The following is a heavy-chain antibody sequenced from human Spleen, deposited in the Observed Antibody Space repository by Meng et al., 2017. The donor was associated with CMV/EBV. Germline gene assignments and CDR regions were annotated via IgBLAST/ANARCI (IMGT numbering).Heavy chain of an antibody. CDR3: SRQGPYSSPSDWYFDL. D-gene: IGHD6-6*01. Sequence: TFSGSTMHWVRQASGKGLEWLGRIRSKGYSYAAAYVPSVRGRFTISRDDSKNTAYLQMNSLKTEDTAIYYCSRQGPYSSPSDWYFDLWGRGTLVTVSS. CDR2: IRSKGYSYAA. V-gene: IGHV3-73*01. CDR1: TFSGST. J-gene: IGHJ2*01.